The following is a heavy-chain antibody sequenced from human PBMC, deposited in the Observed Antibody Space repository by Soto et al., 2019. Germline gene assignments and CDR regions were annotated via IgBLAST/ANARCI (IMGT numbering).Heavy chain of an antibody. CDR3: ARRITAAGTNWFDP. V-gene: IGHV1-46*01. CDR1: GYTFSSHY. D-gene: IGHD6-13*01. CDR2: INPSGGST. J-gene: IGHJ5*02. Sequence: VASVKVSCKASGYTFSSHYMQWVRQAPGRGLEWMGIINPSGGSTSYAQKFQGRVTMTRDTSTSTVYMELSSLRSDDTAVYYCARRITAAGTNWFDPWGQGTLVTVSS.